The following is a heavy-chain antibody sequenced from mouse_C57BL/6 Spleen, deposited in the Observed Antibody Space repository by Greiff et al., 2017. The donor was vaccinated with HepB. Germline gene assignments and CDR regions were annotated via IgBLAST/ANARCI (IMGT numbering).Heavy chain of an antibody. CDR1: GYTFTSYW. D-gene: IGHD2-3*01. CDR2: IYPGSGST. J-gene: IGHJ1*03. Sequence: VQLQQSGAELVKPGASVKMSCKTSGYTFTSYWITWVKQRPGQGLEWIGDIYPGSGSTNYNEKFKSKATLTVDTSSSTAYMQLSSLTSEDSAVYYCARDDGYPDWYFDVWGTGTTVTVSS. V-gene: IGHV1-55*01. CDR3: ARDDGYPDWYFDV.